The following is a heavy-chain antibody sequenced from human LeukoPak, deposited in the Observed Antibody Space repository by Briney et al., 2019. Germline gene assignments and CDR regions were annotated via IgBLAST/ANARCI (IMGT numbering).Heavy chain of an antibody. D-gene: IGHD1-26*01. Sequence: GGSLRLSCAASGFTFSSYAMSWVRQAPGKGLEWVSGISGSGDRTYYADFVKGRLTISRDNSKNTLYLQVNNLRAEDTAVYYCARDRSDYSSWYVGSHWGQGSLVTVSS. CDR2: ISGSGDRT. CDR1: GFTFSSYA. J-gene: IGHJ4*02. V-gene: IGHV3-23*01. CDR3: ARDRSDYSSWYVGSH.